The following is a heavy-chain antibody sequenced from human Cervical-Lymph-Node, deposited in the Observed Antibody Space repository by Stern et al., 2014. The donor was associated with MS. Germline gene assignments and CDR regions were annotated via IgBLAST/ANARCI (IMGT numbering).Heavy chain of an antibody. Sequence: QVQLQESAPGLVKPSETLSLTCLVSGDSISINSYRWGWIRQPPGKGLTWIGSIYYTGTAYYNPSLESRVTISIDTSQNQFSLKVTSVTAADTATYYCARSYGASFDYWGQGALVTVSS. V-gene: IGHV4-39*01. CDR1: GDSISINSYR. D-gene: IGHD4-17*01. J-gene: IGHJ4*02. CDR2: IYYTGTA. CDR3: ARSYGASFDY.